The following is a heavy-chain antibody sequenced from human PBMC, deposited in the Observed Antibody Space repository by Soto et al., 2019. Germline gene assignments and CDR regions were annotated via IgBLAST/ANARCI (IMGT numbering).Heavy chain of an antibody. V-gene: IGHV1-2*04. D-gene: IGHD6-13*01. CDR1: GYTFTGYY. CDR3: ARAPGGAAAGTFYYRMDV. J-gene: IGHJ6*02. Sequence: ASVKVSCKASGYTFTGYYMHWVRQAPGQGLEWMGWINPNSGGTNYAQKFQGWVTMTRDTSISTAYMELSRLRSDDTAVYYCARAPGGAAAGTFYYRMDVWGQGTTVTVSS. CDR2: INPNSGGT.